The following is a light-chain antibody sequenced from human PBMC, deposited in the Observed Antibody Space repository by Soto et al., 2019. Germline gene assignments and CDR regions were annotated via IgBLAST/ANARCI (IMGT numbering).Light chain of an antibody. Sequence: QSALTQPASVSGSPGQSITISCTGTSTDVGLYNLVSWYQQHPGKAPKLMIYEGSKRPSGVSNRFSGSKSGNTASLTISGLQAEDEADYYCCSYAGHTTSVFGPGTKLTVL. CDR1: STDVGLYNL. J-gene: IGLJ1*01. CDR3: CSYAGHTTSV. V-gene: IGLV2-23*01. CDR2: EGS.